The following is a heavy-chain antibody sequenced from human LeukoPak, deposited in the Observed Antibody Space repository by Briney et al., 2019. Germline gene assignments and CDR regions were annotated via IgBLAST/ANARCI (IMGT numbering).Heavy chain of an antibody. CDR1: GYSFTSQW. D-gene: IGHD5-18*01. CDR2: TYPDDSDT. V-gene: IGHV5-51*01. J-gene: IGHJ4*02. Sequence: GESLRISCKASGYSFTSQWIGWVRQMPGKGLEWMGITYPDDSDTRYSPSFQGQVTISADKSIRTADLQWTSLKASDTAMYYCARPGYRYGTHYWGQGTLVTVSS. CDR3: ARPGYRYGTHY.